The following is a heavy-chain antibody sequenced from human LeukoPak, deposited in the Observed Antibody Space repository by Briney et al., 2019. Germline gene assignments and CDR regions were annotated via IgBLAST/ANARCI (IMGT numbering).Heavy chain of an antibody. CDR3: ARLTRRGSYYYYYYYMDV. V-gene: IGHV4-39*01. CDR1: GGSISSSSYY. J-gene: IGHJ6*03. CDR2: IYYSGST. D-gene: IGHD1-26*01. Sequence: PSETLSLTCTVSGGSISSSSYYWGWIRQPPGKGLEWIGSIYYSGSTYYNPSLKSRVTISVDTSKNQFSLKLSSVTAADTAVYYCARLTRRGSYYYYYYYMDVWGKGTTVTVSS.